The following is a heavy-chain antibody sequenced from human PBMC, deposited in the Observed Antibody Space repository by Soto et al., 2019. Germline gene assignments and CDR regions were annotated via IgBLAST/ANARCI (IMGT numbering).Heavy chain of an antibody. Sequence: EVQLLESGGGLVQPGGSLRLSCAASGFTFSSYAMSWVRQAPGKGLEWVSAISGSGGSTYYADSVKGRFTISRDNSKNTLYLQMNSLRAEDTAVYYCAKAEQLHGGYYYYYMDVWGKGTTVTVSS. CDR1: GFTFSSYA. CDR3: AKAEQLHGGYYYYYMDV. D-gene: IGHD6-6*01. V-gene: IGHV3-23*01. CDR2: ISGSGGST. J-gene: IGHJ6*03.